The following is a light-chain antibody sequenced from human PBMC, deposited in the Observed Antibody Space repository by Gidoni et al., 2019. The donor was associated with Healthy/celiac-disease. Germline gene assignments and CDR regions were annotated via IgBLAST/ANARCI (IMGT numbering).Light chain of an antibody. Sequence: DIQMTPSPSSLSASVGDRVTITCRASQSISSYLNWYQQKPGKAPKLLIYAASSLQSGVPSRFSGSGSGTDFTLTISSLQPEDFATYYCQQSYSTPPHSFXQXTKLEIK. CDR2: AAS. CDR3: QQSYSTPPHS. J-gene: IGKJ2*03. CDR1: QSISSY. V-gene: IGKV1-39*01.